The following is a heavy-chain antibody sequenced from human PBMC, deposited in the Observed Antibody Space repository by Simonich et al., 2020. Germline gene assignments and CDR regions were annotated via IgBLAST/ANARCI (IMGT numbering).Heavy chain of an antibody. D-gene: IGHD6-13*01. CDR1: GGSISSSSYY. CDR2: FYYSGGT. V-gene: IGHV4-39*01. Sequence: QLQLQESGPGLVKPSETLSLTCTVSGGSISSSSYYWGWIRQPPGKGLEWIGSFYYSGGTYYNPSIKSRVTISVDTSKNQFSLKLSSVTAADTAVYYCARHAGFAFDIWGQGTMVTVSS. CDR3: ARHAGFAFDI. J-gene: IGHJ3*02.